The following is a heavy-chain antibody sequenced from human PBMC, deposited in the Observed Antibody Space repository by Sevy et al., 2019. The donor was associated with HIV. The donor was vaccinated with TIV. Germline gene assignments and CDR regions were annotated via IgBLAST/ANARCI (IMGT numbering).Heavy chain of an antibody. J-gene: IGHJ4*02. CDR1: GYPFANHA. Sequence: GGSLRLSCTTSGYPFANHAISWFRQAPGKGLECVGYIRSKGYGGTIEYAPSVRDRFAISREDSKGVAFLQMNSLQTGDTAVYYCAREHRGAYWGQGTLVTVSS. CDR2: IRSKGYGGTI. CDR3: AREHRGAY. V-gene: IGHV3-49*03. D-gene: IGHD3-16*01.